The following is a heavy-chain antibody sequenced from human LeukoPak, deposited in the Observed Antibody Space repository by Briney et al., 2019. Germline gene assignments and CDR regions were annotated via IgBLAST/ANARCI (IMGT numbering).Heavy chain of an antibody. CDR2: ISSSNSYI. CDR3: AIDLRYYYGSGSYRDY. D-gene: IGHD3-10*01. Sequence: PGGSLRLSCAASGFTFSSYSMNWVRQAPGKGLEWVSSISSSNSYIYYADSVKGRFTISRDNAKNSLYLQLNSLRAEDTAVYYCAIDLRYYYGSGSYRDYWGQGTLVTVSS. CDR1: GFTFSSYS. J-gene: IGHJ4*02. V-gene: IGHV3-21*01.